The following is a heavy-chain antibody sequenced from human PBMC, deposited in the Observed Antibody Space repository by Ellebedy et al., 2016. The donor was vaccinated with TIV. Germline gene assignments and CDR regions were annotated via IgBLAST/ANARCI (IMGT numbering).Heavy chain of an antibody. CDR2: IKQDGSEK. CDR1: GFTFSSYW. CDR3: AREDLDSGDYYLDY. J-gene: IGHJ4*02. V-gene: IGHV3-7*01. D-gene: IGHD1-26*01. Sequence: GGSLRLXXAASGFTFSSYWMSWVRQAPGKGLEWMANIKQDGSEKYYVDSVKGRFTISRDNAKNTLYLQMNSLRAEDTAVYYCAREDLDSGDYYLDYWGQGTLVTVSS.